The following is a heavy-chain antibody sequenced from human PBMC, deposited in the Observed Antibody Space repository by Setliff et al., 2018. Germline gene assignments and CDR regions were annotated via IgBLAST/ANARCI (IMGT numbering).Heavy chain of an antibody. CDR2: MSHTSMI. CDR1: GFNFNSYS. J-gene: IGHJ4*02. D-gene: IGHD3-9*01. Sequence: GGSLRLSCAASGFNFNSYSMNWVRQAPGKGLEWVSYMSHTSMIYYADSVKGRFTISRDNAKKSLYLQMNSLRAEDTAVYYCACPDILTGLSDYWGQGTLVTVSS. V-gene: IGHV3-48*04. CDR3: ACPDILTGLSDY.